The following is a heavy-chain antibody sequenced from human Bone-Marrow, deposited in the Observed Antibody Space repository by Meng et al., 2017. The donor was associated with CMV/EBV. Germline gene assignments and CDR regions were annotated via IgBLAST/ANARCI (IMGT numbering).Heavy chain of an antibody. CDR2: MNPNNGNT. J-gene: IGHJ4*02. Sequence: ASVKVSCKASGYTFTSYGISWVRQAPGQGLEWMGWMNPNNGNTNYAQKLQGRVTMTTDTSTSTAYMELRSLRSDDTAVYYCARVSYYYDSSGYPDYWGQGTLVTVSS. CDR1: GYTFTSYG. D-gene: IGHD3-22*01. V-gene: IGHV1-18*01. CDR3: ARVSYYYDSSGYPDY.